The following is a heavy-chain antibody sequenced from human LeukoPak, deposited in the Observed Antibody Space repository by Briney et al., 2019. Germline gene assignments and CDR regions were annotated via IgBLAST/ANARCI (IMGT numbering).Heavy chain of an antibody. D-gene: IGHD2-15*01. J-gene: IGHJ4*02. CDR1: EFTFSDYF. Sequence: GGSLRLSCAASEFTFSDYFMSWFRQAPGKGLEWLSYISSNGASIYYADSVKGRFTISRDNTKNSLYLQMNSLRAEDTAVYYCARGGPIYCSGDSCYPGDYWGQGTLVTVSS. V-gene: IGHV3-11*04. CDR2: ISSNGASI. CDR3: ARGGPIYCSGDSCYPGDY.